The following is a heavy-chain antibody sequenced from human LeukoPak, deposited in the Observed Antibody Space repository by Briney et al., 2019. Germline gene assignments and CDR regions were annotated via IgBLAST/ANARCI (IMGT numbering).Heavy chain of an antibody. CDR1: GGSISSYY. CDR2: IYYSGST. Sequence: SETLSLTCTVSGGSISSYYWSWIRQPPGKGLEWIGYIYYSGSTNYNPSLKSRVTISVDTSKNQFSLKLTSVTAADTAVYYCARAGSRSTSWILDYWGQGTLATVSS. CDR3: ARAGSRSTSWILDY. J-gene: IGHJ4*02. V-gene: IGHV4-59*01. D-gene: IGHD2-2*01.